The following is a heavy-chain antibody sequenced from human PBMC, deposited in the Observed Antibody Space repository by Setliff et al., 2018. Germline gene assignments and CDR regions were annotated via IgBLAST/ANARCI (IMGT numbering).Heavy chain of an antibody. J-gene: IGHJ3*01. D-gene: IGHD3-10*01. CDR2: IYYSGST. V-gene: IGHV4-39*02. CDR1: GGSVSDSTYY. Sequence: ETLSLTCTVSGGSVSDSTYYWGWVRQPPGKGLEWIGSIYYSGSTYYNPSLRSRVTISVDTSKNQFSLNVNSVIAADTAVYYCAKDEYSFGSGIYWNSFDLWGQGTMVTVSS. CDR3: AKDEYSFGSGIYWNSFDL.